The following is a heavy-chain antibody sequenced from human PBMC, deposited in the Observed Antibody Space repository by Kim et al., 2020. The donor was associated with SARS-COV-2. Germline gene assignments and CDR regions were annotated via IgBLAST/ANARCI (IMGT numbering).Heavy chain of an antibody. Sequence: ADHAQKCQSRVTITADKSPRTAYMELSSLRSEDTAVYYCARPSAYNWFDPWGQGTLVTVSS. J-gene: IGHJ5*02. V-gene: IGHV1-69*02. CDR3: ARPSAYNWFDP. CDR2: A.